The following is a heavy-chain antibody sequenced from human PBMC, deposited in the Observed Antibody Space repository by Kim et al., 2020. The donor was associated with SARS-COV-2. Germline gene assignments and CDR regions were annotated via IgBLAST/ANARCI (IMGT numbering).Heavy chain of an antibody. CDR1: GFTVSSNY. CDR2: IYSGGST. Sequence: GGSLRLSCAASGFTVSSNYMSWVRQAPGKGLEWVSVIYSGGSTYYADSVKGRFTISRDNSKNTLYLQMNSLRAEDTAVYYCAYGISLHEFDYWGQGTLVTVSS. D-gene: IGHD2-15*01. CDR3: AYGISLHEFDY. J-gene: IGHJ4*02. V-gene: IGHV3-66*01.